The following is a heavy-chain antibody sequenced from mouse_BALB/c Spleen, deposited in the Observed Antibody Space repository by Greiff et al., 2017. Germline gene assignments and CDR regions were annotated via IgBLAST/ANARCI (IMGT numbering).Heavy chain of an antibody. CDR3: ARSGYSYWYFDV. CDR2: INPGSGGT. CDR1: GYAFTNYL. J-gene: IGHJ1*01. D-gene: IGHD1-2*01. Sequence: LQQSGAELVRPGTSVKVSCKASGYAFTNYLIEWVKQRPGQGLEWIGVINPGSGGTNYNEKFKGKATLTADKSSSTAYMQLSSLTSDDSAVYFCARSGYSYWYFDVWGAGTTVTVSS. V-gene: IGHV1-54*01.